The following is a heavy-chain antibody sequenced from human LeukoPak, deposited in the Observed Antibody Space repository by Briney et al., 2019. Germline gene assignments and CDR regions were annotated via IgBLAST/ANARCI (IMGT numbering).Heavy chain of an antibody. CDR2: ISYDGSNK. D-gene: IGHD3-22*01. CDR1: GFTFSSYG. V-gene: IGHV3-30*18. Sequence: GGSLRLSCAASGFTFSSYGMPWVRQAPGKGLEWVAVISYDGSNKYYADSVKGRFTISRDNSKNTLYLQMNSLRAEDKAVYDCANDRDIGSGYLYYFDYWGQGTLVTVSS. J-gene: IGHJ4*02. CDR3: ANDRDIGSGYLYYFDY.